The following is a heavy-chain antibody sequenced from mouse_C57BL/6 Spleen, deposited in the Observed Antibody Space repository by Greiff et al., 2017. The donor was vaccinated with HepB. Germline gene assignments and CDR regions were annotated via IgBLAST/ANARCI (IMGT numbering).Heavy chain of an antibody. CDR2: ISSGGSYT. D-gene: IGHD1-1*01. J-gene: IGHJ3*01. Sequence: EVHLVESGGDLVKPGGSLKLSCAASGFTFSSYGMSWVRQTPDKRLEWVATISSGGSYTYYPDSVKGRFTISRDNAKNTLYLQMSSLKSEDTAMHYCARQGTVVGPFAYWGQGTLVTVSA. CDR3: ARQGTVVGPFAY. CDR1: GFTFSSYG. V-gene: IGHV5-6*01.